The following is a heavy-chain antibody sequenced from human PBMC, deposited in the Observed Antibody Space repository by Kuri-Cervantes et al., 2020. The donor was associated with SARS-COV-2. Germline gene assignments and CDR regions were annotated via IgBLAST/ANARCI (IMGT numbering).Heavy chain of an antibody. CDR1: GGSFSGYY. Sequence: SQTLSLTCAVYGGSFSGYYWTWIRQPPGKGLEWVGYIYYNGSTYYNPSLRSRVIVSVDRSKNQFSLNLNSVTAADTALYYCARGAIDWGQGTLVTVSS. CDR2: IYYNGST. V-gene: IGHV4-34*01. D-gene: IGHD2/OR15-2a*01. CDR3: ARGAID. J-gene: IGHJ4*02.